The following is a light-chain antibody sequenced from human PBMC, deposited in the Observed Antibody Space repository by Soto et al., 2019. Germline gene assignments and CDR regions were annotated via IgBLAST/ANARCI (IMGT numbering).Light chain of an antibody. CDR2: EVS. V-gene: IGLV2-8*01. CDR1: SSDVGDYNF. CDR3: SSFSGSNNYV. Sequence: QSALTQPPSASGSPGQSVTISCTGTSSDVGDYNFVSWYQQHPGKPPKLTIYEVSEGPSGVPDRFSGSKSGNTASLTVSGLQAEYEADYYCSSFSGSNNYVVGTGTKVTVL. J-gene: IGLJ1*01.